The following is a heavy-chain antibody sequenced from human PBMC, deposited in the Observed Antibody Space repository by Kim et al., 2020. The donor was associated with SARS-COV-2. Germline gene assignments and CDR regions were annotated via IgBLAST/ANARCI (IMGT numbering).Heavy chain of an antibody. V-gene: IGHV4-31*02. CDR3: ARENREYQLLLFDY. D-gene: IGHD2-2*01. J-gene: IGHJ4*02. Sequence: TRSHKSRVTISVATSKNKFSLKMSSVTAADTAVYYCARENREYQLLLFDYWGQGTLVTVSS.